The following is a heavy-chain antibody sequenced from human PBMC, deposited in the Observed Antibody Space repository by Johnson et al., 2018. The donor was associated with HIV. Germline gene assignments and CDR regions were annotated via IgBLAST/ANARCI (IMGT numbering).Heavy chain of an antibody. J-gene: IGHJ3*02. Sequence: QVQLVESGGGVVQPGRSLRLSCAASGFTFSSYAMHWVRQAPDKGLEWVAVISYDGSNKYYADSVKGRITVSRDNSKNTLSLQMDSLRPEDTAVYYCARDHIRGYDSPNDAFDIWGQGTMVTVSS. CDR1: GFTFSSYA. V-gene: IGHV3-30-3*01. CDR2: ISYDGSNK. CDR3: ARDHIRGYDSPNDAFDI. D-gene: IGHD3-22*01.